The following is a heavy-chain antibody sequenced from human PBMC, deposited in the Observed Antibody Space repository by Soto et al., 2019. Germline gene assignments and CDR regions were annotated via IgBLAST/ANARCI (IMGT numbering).Heavy chain of an antibody. CDR3: ARDLNNWKYMFDY. V-gene: IGHV1-69*04. Sequence: SVKVSCKASGGTFSIYTISWVRQAPGQGLEWMGRIIPILGIANYAQKFQGRVTITRDTSANTAYMELSSLRSEDTAVYYCARDLNNWKYMFDYWGQGTLVTVSS. D-gene: IGHD1-20*01. J-gene: IGHJ4*02. CDR2: IIPILGIA. CDR1: GGTFSIYT.